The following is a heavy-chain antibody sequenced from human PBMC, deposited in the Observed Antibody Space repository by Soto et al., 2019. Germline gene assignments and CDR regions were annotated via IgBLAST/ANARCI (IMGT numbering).Heavy chain of an antibody. V-gene: IGHV3-15*01. D-gene: IGHD3-3*01. CDR3: TTAVIIDH. J-gene: IGHJ4*02. Sequence: VQLVESGGGLVKPGGSLRLSCVASGFTFSDAWMDWVRQAPGKGLEWVGRIKSKTHGATTDYAAPVKGRFTISRDDSRNTLYLQMNSLKTEDTAVYYCTTAVIIDHWGQGALVTVSS. CDR2: IKSKTHGATT. CDR1: GFTFSDAW.